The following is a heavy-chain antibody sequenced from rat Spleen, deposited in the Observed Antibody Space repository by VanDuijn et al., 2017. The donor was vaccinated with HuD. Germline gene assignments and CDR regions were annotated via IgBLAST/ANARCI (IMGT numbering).Heavy chain of an antibody. Sequence: QVQLKESGPGLVQPSQTLSLTCTVSGFSLTGNNVHWVRQSPGKGLEWMGRMRYDGDTYYNSALKSRLSISRDTSKSQVFLKMDSLQTDDTAIYFCARGLTYFDYWGQGVMVTVSS. D-gene: IGHD2-5*01. CDR2: MRYDGDT. CDR3: ARGLTYFDY. CDR1: GFSLTGNN. V-gene: IGHV2S30*01. J-gene: IGHJ2*01.